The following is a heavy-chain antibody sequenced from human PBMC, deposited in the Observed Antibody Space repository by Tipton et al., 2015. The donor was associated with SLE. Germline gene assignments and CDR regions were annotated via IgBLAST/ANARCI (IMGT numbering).Heavy chain of an antibody. V-gene: IGHV1-46*01. J-gene: IGHJ4*01. CDR3: ARDRSRSGSDVFDY. CDR1: GYTFSSNY. Sequence: QLVQSGPEVKKPGASVKVSCTASGYTFSSNYIHWVRQAPGQGLEWMGIVNPDTGGTSYAQRFQGRVTVTADTSSSTVYVELSSLRFDATAVYYCARDRSRSGSDVFDYWGHGSLVTVSS. CDR2: VNPDTGGT. D-gene: IGHD1-26*01.